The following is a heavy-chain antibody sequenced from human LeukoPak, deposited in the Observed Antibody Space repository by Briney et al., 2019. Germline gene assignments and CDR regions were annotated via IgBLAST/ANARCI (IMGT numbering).Heavy chain of an antibody. J-gene: IGHJ3*02. V-gene: IGHV3-30-3*01. Sequence: GGSLRLSCAASGFALSNFAMHWVRQAPGKGLEWVAVTLHDENNKYNTDIVKGRFTISRDNSRNTLYLQMNSLRAEDTAIYYCARDKPSRSDVFDIWGQGTLVIVSS. CDR2: TLHDENNK. CDR1: GFALSNFA. CDR3: ARDKPSRSDVFDI.